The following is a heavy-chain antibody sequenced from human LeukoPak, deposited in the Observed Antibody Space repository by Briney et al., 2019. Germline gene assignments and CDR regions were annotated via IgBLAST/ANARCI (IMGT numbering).Heavy chain of an antibody. CDR2: IKSKTDGGTT. D-gene: IGHD4-23*01. CDR3: TTDLRWFDY. J-gene: IGHJ4*02. CDR1: GFPLSNAW. V-gene: IGHV3-15*01. Sequence: GGPLRLSCAACGFPLSNAWMSWVRQAPGRGGEGGGRIKSKTDGGTTDYAAHVKGRFTISRDDSKNTLYLQMNSLKTEDTAVYYCTTDLRWFDYWGQGTLVTVSS.